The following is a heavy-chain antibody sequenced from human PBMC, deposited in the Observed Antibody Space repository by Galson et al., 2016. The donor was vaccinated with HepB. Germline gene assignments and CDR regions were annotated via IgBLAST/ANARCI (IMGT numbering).Heavy chain of an antibody. V-gene: IGHV3-7*03. CDR3: ARVFSYDRRDYYRHFDS. CDR2: IKPDGREI. CDR1: GFPFSTYC. Sequence: SLRLSCAASGFPFSTYCMTWVRQAPGKGPEWVAVIKPDGREIQYVDSVKGRFTISRDDGKNSLYLQMNTLRAEDTAAYYCARVFSYDRRDYYRHFDSWGRGTLVTVSS. J-gene: IGHJ4*02. D-gene: IGHD3-22*01.